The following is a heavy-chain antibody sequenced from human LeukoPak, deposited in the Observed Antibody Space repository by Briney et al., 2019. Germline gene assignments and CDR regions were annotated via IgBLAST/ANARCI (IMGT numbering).Heavy chain of an antibody. CDR3: ARGVGYYDSSGTIDY. Sequence: GGSLRLSCAASGFTFSSYGMHWVRQAPGKGLEWVAVVWYDGSKKYSADSVKGRITISRDDSKNTLYLQMNSLRAEDTAVYYCARGVGYYDSSGTIDYWGQGTLVTVTS. CDR2: VWYDGSKK. D-gene: IGHD3-22*01. J-gene: IGHJ4*02. V-gene: IGHV3-33*01. CDR1: GFTFSSYG.